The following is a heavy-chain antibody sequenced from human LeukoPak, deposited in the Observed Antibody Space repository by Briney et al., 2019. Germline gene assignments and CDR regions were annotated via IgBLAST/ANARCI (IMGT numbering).Heavy chain of an antibody. V-gene: IGHV1-69*01. D-gene: IGHD7-27*01. Sequence: SVKVSCKASGGTFSSYAISWGRQAPGQGVEWMGGIIAIFGTANYAQKLQGRVTITADESTTTAYMELSSLRSEDTAVYYCARQLGIKAVPLDYWGQGTLVTVSS. CDR1: GGTFSSYA. J-gene: IGHJ4*02. CDR2: IIAIFGTA. CDR3: ARQLGIKAVPLDY.